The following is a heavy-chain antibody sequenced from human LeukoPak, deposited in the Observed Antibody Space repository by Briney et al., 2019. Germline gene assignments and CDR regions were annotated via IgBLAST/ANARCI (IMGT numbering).Heavy chain of an antibody. Sequence: GASVTVSCKASGYTFTGYYMHWVRQAPGQGLEWMGWINPNSGGTNYAQKFQGRVTMTRDTSISTAYMELSRLRSDDTAVYYCARVCYYDSSGYYYCYWGQGTLVTVSS. CDR2: INPNSGGT. V-gene: IGHV1-2*02. D-gene: IGHD3-22*01. J-gene: IGHJ4*02. CDR1: GYTFTGYY. CDR3: ARVCYYDSSGYYYCY.